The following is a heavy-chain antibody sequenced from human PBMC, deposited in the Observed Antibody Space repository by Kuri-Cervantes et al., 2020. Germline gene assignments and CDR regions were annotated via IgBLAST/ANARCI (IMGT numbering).Heavy chain of an antibody. CDR1: GYTFTSYD. CDR3: ARGRTYYYDSSGYDYVVPFDI. J-gene: IGHJ3*02. CDR2: MNPNSGNT. V-gene: IGHV1-8*02. Sequence: ASVKVSCKASGYTFTSYDINWVRQATGQGLEWMGWMNPNSGNTGYAQKFQGRVTMTRNTSISTAYMELSSLRSEDTAVYYCARGRTYYYDSSGYDYVVPFDIWGQGTMVTVSS. D-gene: IGHD3-22*01.